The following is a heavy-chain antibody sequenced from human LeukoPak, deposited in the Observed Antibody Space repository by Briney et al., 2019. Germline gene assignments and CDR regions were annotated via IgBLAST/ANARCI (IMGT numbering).Heavy chain of an antibody. J-gene: IGHJ4*02. CDR3: ARWHGDYGIDY. CDR1: GYTFTGYY. D-gene: IGHD4-17*01. Sequence: EASVKVSCKASGYTFTGYYIFWVRQAPGQGLEWMGWINPNSGGTNYAQNFQGRVTMTRDTSISTAYMELSRLRSDDTAVYYCARWHGDYGIDYWGQGTLVTVSS. CDR2: INPNSGGT. V-gene: IGHV1-2*02.